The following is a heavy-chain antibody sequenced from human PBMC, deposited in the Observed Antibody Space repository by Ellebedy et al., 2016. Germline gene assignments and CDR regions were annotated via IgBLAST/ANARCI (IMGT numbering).Heavy chain of an antibody. V-gene: IGHV4-39*07. D-gene: IGHD5-24*01. CDR1: GASIRSRSYY. Sequence: SETLSLXXTVSGASIRSRSYYWGWLRQPPGKGLDWIGTVTSSGTTYVNPALKSQVTVSVDAARNQFSLTLTSMTAADTAVYYCARWAEVATIRYYFDYWGQGALVTVSA. J-gene: IGHJ4*02. CDR3: ARWAEVATIRYYFDY. CDR2: VTSSGTT.